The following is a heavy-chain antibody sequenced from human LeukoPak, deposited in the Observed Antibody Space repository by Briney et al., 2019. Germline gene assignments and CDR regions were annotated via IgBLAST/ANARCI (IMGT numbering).Heavy chain of an antibody. J-gene: IGHJ5*02. CDR3: ARSNYDFWSGYLNWFDP. CDR2: IYHSGST. D-gene: IGHD3-3*01. V-gene: IGHV4-38-2*01. CDR1: GYSISSGYY. Sequence: PSETLSLTCAVSGYSISSGYYWGWIRQPPGKGLEWIGSIYHSGSTYYNPSLKRRVTISINTFKNQFSLKLGSVTAADTAVHYCARSNYDFWSGYLNWFDPWGQGILVTVSS.